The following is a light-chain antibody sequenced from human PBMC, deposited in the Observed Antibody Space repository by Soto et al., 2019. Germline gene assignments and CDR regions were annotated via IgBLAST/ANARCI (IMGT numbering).Light chain of an antibody. CDR3: QQYGSSPPIT. Sequence: EIVLTQSPGTLSLSPGERATLSCRASQSVSSSYLAWYQQKPGQAPRLLIYGASSRATAIPDRFSGSGSGTDFPLASSRPEPEDFAAYYCQQYGSSPPITVGQGTRLEIK. CDR1: QSVSSSY. V-gene: IGKV3-20*01. CDR2: GAS. J-gene: IGKJ5*01.